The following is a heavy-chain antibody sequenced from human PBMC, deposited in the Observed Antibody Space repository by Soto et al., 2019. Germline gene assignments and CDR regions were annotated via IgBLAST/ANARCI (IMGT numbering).Heavy chain of an antibody. CDR3: ARGAIEGLITIFGVVSNAFDY. CDR1: GFTFSSYS. V-gene: IGHV3-21*01. CDR2: ISSSSSYI. D-gene: IGHD3-3*01. Sequence: PGGSLRLSCAASGFTFSSYSMNWVRQAPGKGLEWVSSISSSSSYIYYADSVKGRFTISRDNAKNSLYLQMNSLRAEDTAAYYCARGAIEGLITIFGVVSNAFDYWGQGTLVTAPQ. J-gene: IGHJ4*02.